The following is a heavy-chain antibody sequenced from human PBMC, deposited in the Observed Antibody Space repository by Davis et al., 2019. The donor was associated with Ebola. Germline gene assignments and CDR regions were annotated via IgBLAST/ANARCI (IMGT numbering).Heavy chain of an antibody. Sequence: PSETLSLTCTVSGGSVSSGSYYWSWIRQPPGKGLEWIGYIYYSGSTNYNPSLKSRVTISVDTSKNQFSLKLSSVTAADTAVYYCARDWRRYGEFDYWGQGTLVTVSS. CDR3: ARDWRRYGEFDY. CDR2: IYYSGST. V-gene: IGHV4-61*01. J-gene: IGHJ4*02. CDR1: GGSVSSGSYY. D-gene: IGHD4-17*01.